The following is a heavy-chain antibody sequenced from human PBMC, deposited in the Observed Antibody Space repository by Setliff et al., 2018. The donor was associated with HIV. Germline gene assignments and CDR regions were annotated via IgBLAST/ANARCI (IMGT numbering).Heavy chain of an antibody. D-gene: IGHD3-10*01. Sequence: KTSETLSLTCGLNGVPFSDYYWNWIRQPPGKGLEWIGIMNSKGESFYNASFTNGVLISIDTSKNRFSLTMTSVTAADTAVYYCARHRQISDWFDPWGQGILVTVSS. CDR2: MNSKGES. CDR3: ARHRQISDWFDP. V-gene: IGHV4-34*01. CDR1: GVPFSDYY. J-gene: IGHJ5*02.